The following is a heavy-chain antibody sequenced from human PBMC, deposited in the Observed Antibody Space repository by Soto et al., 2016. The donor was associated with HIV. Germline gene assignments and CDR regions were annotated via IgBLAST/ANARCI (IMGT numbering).Heavy chain of an antibody. CDR2: ISGSVST. D-gene: IGHD3-22*01. Sequence: EVQLLESGGGLVQPGGSLRLSCAASGFTFSSYAMSWVRQAPGKGLEWVSGISGSVSTYYADSIKGRFTISRDNPKNTLYLQMNGLTAEDTALYYCAKDPQYYYDSTAPFDYWGQGTLVTVSS. CDR1: GFTFSSYA. J-gene: IGHJ4*02. V-gene: IGHV3-23*01. CDR3: AKDPQYYYDSTAPFDY.